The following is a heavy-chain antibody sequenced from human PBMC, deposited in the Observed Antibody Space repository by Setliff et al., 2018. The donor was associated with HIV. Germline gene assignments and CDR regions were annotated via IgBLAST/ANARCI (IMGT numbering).Heavy chain of an antibody. J-gene: IGHJ4*02. V-gene: IGHV4-34*01. CDR2: INHGGDT. CDR3: ASRRGIEFYFDI. Sequence: KPSETLSLTCAVYGQSISGYYWSWIRQTPGKGLEWIGEINHGGDTNYNPSLKSRVTISVGSSYNHFSLKLSSVTAADTGVYYCASRRGIEFYFDIWGQGTLVTVSS. D-gene: IGHD3-10*01. CDR1: GQSISGYY.